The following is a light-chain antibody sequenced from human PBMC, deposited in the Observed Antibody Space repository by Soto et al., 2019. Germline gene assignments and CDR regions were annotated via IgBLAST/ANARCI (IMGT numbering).Light chain of an antibody. CDR1: QGISTY. Sequence: DIQLTQSPSFLSASVGDRVTITFRASQGISTYLAWYQQKLGKAPKLLIYDASTLQSGVPSRFSGSRSGTEFTLTISSLQPEDFATYYCQQLNGYLELTFGGGTKVDIK. V-gene: IGKV1-9*01. CDR2: DAS. J-gene: IGKJ4*01. CDR3: QQLNGYLELT.